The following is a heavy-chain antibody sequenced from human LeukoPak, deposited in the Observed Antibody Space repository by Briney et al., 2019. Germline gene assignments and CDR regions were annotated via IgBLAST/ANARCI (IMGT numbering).Heavy chain of an antibody. CDR3: ARDSFVVVTAIPYYYGMDV. CDR2: IKNEGSEK. CDR1: GFIFRDYS. J-gene: IGHJ6*02. V-gene: IGHV3-7*01. D-gene: IGHD2-21*02. Sequence: PGGSLRLSCEASGFIFRDYSMSWVRQAPGKGLEWAANIKNEGSEKKYVDSVKGRFAISRDNAKNSLYLQMNSLIADDTAVYYCARDSFVVVTAIPYYYGMDVWGQGTTVTVSS.